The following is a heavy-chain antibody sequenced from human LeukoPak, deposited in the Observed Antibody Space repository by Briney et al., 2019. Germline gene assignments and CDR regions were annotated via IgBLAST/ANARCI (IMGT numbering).Heavy chain of an antibody. CDR1: GYSFTSYW. CDR2: IYPGDSDT. V-gene: IGHV5-51*01. J-gene: IGHJ4*02. CDR3: ASVSPDYGGIGFFGY. D-gene: IGHD4-23*01. Sequence: PGESLKISCKGSGYSFTSYWIGWVRQMPGKGLECMGIIYPGDSDTRYSPSFQGQVTISADKSISTAYLQWSSLKASDTAMYYCASVSPDYGGIGFFGYWGQGTLVTVSS.